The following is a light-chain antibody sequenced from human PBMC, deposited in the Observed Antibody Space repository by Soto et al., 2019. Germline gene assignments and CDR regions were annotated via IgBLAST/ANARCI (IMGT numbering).Light chain of an antibody. Sequence: QSALTQPASVSGSPGKSLTLSCPGTSSDVGYFKYVSWYQHHPGKAPKLIIYEVSNRPSGVSNRFSASKSGNTASLTISGLQADDEADYYCSAYTTSSTQVFGGGTKLTVL. CDR1: SSDVGYFKY. CDR3: SAYTTSSTQV. V-gene: IGLV2-14*01. CDR2: EVS. J-gene: IGLJ3*02.